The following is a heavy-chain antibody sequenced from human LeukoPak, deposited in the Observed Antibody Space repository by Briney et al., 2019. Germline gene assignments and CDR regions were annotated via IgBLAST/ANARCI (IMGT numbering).Heavy chain of an antibody. CDR2: ISAYNGNT. CDR1: GYTFTSYG. Sequence: ASVKVSCKASGYTFTSYGISWVRQAPGQGLEWMGWISAYNGNTNYAQKLQGRVTMTTDTSTSTAYMELRSLRSDDTAVYYCAREHRLLRPGDDAFDIWGQGTMVTVSS. J-gene: IGHJ3*02. D-gene: IGHD3-22*01. CDR3: AREHRLLRPGDDAFDI. V-gene: IGHV1-18*01.